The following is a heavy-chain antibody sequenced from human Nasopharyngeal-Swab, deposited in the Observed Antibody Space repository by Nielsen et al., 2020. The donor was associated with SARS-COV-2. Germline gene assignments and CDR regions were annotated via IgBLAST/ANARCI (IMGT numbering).Heavy chain of an antibody. D-gene: IGHD3-9*01. J-gene: IGHJ4*02. CDR2: INPSGGST. CDR1: GYTFTSYY. CDR3: ARAYFEGEIDY. V-gene: IGHV1-46*01. Sequence: ASVKVSCKASGYTFTSYYMHWVRQTPGQGLEWMGIINPSGGSTSYAQKFQGRVTMTRDTSTSTVYMELSSLRSEDTAVYYCARAYFEGEIDYWGKGTLVTVSS.